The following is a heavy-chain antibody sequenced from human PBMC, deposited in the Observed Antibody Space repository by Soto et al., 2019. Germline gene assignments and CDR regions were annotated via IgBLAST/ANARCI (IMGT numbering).Heavy chain of an antibody. CDR2: ISAYNGNT. V-gene: IGHV1-18*01. D-gene: IGHD3-3*01. CDR1: GYTFTSYG. CDR3: ARENHYDFWSGYSYYYYYYGMDV. Sequence: SVKVSCKASGYTFTSYGISWVRQAPGQGLEWMGWISAYNGNTNYAQKLQGRVTMTTDTSTSTAYMELRSLRSDDTAVYYCARENHYDFWSGYSYYYYYYGMDVWGQGTTVTVSS. J-gene: IGHJ6*02.